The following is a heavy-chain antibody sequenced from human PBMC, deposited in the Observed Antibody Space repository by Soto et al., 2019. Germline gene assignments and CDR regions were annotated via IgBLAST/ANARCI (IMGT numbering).Heavy chain of an antibody. CDR1: GGTFSSYA. CDR3: ASRCCITIFGVVQLYYYYYGMDV. D-gene: IGHD3-3*01. J-gene: IGHJ6*02. V-gene: IGHV1-69*01. Sequence: QVQLVQSGAEVKKPGSSVKVSCKASGGTFSSYAISWVRQAPGQGLEWMGGIIPIFGTANYAQKFQGRVTITADESTSTAYMELSSLRSEDTAVYYCASRCCITIFGVVQLYYYYYGMDVWGQGTTVTVSS. CDR2: IIPIFGTA.